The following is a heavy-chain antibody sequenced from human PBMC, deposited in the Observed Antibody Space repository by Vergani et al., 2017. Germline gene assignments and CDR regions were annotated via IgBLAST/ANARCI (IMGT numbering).Heavy chain of an antibody. V-gene: IGHV4-30-2*01. CDR1: GGSISSGGYS. CDR3: ARDRFYSGDPSGYFDL. Sequence: QLQLQESGSGLVKPSQTMSLTCAVSGGSISSGGYSWSWIRQPPGKGLEWIGYIYHSGSTYYNPSLKSRVTISVDTSKNQFSLKLSSVTAADTAVYYCARDRFYSGDPSGYFDLWGRGTLVTVSS. CDR2: IYHSGST. D-gene: IGHD2-21*01. J-gene: IGHJ2*01.